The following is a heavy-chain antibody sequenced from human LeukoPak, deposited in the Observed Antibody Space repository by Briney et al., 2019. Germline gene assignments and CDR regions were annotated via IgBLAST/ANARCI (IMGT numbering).Heavy chain of an antibody. CDR2: ISWNSGSI. CDR3: AKDSAERVGYFDY. Sequence: GRSLRLACAAAGFTFDEYGMEWVRQDAGKGLEWVLGISWNSGSIGYADSVNGRFTISRDNAKNSLYLQMNSLRAEDTALYYCAKDSAERVGYFDYWGQGTLVTVSS. J-gene: IGHJ4*02. CDR1: GFTFDEYG. D-gene: IGHD1-26*01. V-gene: IGHV3-9*01.